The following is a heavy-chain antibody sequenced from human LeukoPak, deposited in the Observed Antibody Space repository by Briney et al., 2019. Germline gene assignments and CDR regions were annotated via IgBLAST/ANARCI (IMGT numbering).Heavy chain of an antibody. CDR1: GFTVSSNY. CDR3: ARGGEAAAGPGWD. Sequence: GGSLRLSCAASGFTVSSNYMSWVRQAPGKGLEWVSVIYSGGSTYYADSVKGRFTISRDNSKNTLYLQMNSLRAEDTAVYYCARGGEAAAGPGWDWGQGTPVTVSS. V-gene: IGHV3-66*01. CDR2: IYSGGST. D-gene: IGHD6-13*01. J-gene: IGHJ4*02.